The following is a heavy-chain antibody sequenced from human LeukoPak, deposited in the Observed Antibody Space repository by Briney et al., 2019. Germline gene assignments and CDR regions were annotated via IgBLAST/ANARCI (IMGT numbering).Heavy chain of an antibody. Sequence: PSETLSLTCTVSGGSISSYYWSWIRQPPGKGLEWIGYISYSGSTNYNPSLKSRVTISVDTSKNQFSLKLSSVTAADTAVYYCARGGSGYSYGLFDYWGQGTLVTVSS. CDR2: ISYSGST. V-gene: IGHV4-59*01. J-gene: IGHJ4*02. CDR3: ARGGSGYSYGLFDY. D-gene: IGHD5-18*01. CDR1: GGSISSYY.